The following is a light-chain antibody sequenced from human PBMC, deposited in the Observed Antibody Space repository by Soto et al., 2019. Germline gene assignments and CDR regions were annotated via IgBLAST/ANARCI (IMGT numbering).Light chain of an antibody. CDR3: SSYTSSSIGV. CDR1: SSDVGGYNY. V-gene: IGLV2-14*01. CDR2: DVS. J-gene: IGLJ1*01. Sequence: QSVMTQPASVSGSPGQSITISCTGTSSDVGGYNYVSWYQQHPGKAPKLMMYDVSNRPSGVSNRFSGSKSGNTASLTISGLQAEDEADYYCSSYTSSSIGVFGTGTQLTVL.